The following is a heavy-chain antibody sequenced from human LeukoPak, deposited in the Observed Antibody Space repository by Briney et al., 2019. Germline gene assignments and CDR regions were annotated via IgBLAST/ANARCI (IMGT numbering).Heavy chain of an antibody. Sequence: PGGSLRLSCAASGFTFSDYTMQWVRQAPGKGLEWVALLPPDGSYQYYADSLKGRFTISRDNSKNTLYLQMNSLRAEDTAVYYCARESSSSSKNPGYYMDVWGKGTTVTVSS. CDR2: LPPDGSYQ. V-gene: IGHV3-30*14. D-gene: IGHD6-6*01. CDR3: ARESSSSSKNPGYYMDV. CDR1: GFTFSDYT. J-gene: IGHJ6*03.